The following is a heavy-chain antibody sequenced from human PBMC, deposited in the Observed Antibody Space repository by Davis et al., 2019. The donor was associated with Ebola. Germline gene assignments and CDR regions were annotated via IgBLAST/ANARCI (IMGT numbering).Heavy chain of an antibody. J-gene: IGHJ4*02. CDR1: GFTLSDHY. D-gene: IGHD2-8*02. CDR2: IKQDGSEK. V-gene: IGHV3-7*03. CDR3: AREEIVLVTAPLDY. Sequence: GGSLRLSCAASGFTLSDHYMDWVRQAPGKGLEWVANIKQDGSEKYYVDSVKGRFTISRDNAKSSLYLQMNSLRAEDTAVYYCAREEIVLVTAPLDYWGQGTLVTVSS.